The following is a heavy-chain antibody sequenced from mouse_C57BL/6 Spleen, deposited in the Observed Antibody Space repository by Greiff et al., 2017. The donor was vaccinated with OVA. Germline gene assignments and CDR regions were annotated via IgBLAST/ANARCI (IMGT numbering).Heavy chain of an antibody. V-gene: IGHV1-53*01. Sequence: QVQLQQSGTELVKPGASVKLSCKASGYTFTSYWMHWVKQRPGHGLEWIGNINPSNGGTNYNEKFKSKATLTVDTSSSTAYMHLSSLTSEDSAVYYCARGGAYYFDYWGQGTTLTVSS. J-gene: IGHJ2*01. CDR3: ARGGAYYFDY. CDR1: GYTFTSYW. CDR2: INPSNGGT. D-gene: IGHD6-1*01.